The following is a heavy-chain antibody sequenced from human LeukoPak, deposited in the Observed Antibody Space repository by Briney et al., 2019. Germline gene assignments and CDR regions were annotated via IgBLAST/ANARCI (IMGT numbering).Heavy chain of an antibody. J-gene: IGHJ4*02. CDR1: GYTFTSYG. Sequence: GASVKVSCKASGYTFTSYGINWVRQAPGQGLGWMGWNSGYNGNTNYAQKLQGRVTMTTDTSTSTAYMELRSLESDDTAMYYCASPSPYSGSYTVWGQGTPVTVSS. V-gene: IGHV1-18*01. CDR3: ASPSPYSGSYTV. D-gene: IGHD1-26*01. CDR2: NSGYNGNT.